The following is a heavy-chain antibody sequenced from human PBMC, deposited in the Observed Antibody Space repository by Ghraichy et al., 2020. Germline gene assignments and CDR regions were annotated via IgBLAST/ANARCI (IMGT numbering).Heavy chain of an antibody. D-gene: IGHD6-19*01. J-gene: IGHJ6*02. V-gene: IGHV3-9*01. Sequence: SLRLSCAASGFTFDDYAMHWVRQAPGKGLEWVSGISWNSGSIGYADSVKGRFTISRDNAKNSLYLQMNSLRAEDTALYYCAKDRSTGGWYVYGMDVWGQGTTVTVSS. CDR2: ISWNSGSI. CDR3: AKDRSTGGWYVYGMDV. CDR1: GFTFDDYA.